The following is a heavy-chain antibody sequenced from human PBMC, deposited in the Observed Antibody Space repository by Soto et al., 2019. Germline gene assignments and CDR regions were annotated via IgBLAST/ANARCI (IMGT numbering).Heavy chain of an antibody. CDR1: SGSISSSNW. D-gene: IGHD4-17*01. V-gene: IGHV4-4*02. CDR3: ARVIGDYEVDYYYYYMDV. CDR2: IDHSGST. J-gene: IGHJ6*03. Sequence: QVQLQESGPGLVKPSGTLSLTCAVSSGSISSSNWWSWVRKPPGKGLEWIGEIDHSGSTNYNPSLKSRVTIAVDKSKNQFSLKLSSVTAADTAVYYCARVIGDYEVDYYYYYMDVWGKGTTVTVSS.